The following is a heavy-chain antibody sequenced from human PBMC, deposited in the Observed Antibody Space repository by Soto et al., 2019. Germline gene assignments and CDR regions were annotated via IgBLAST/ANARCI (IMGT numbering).Heavy chain of an antibody. V-gene: IGHV3-74*01. J-gene: IGHJ4*02. Sequence: PGGSLRLSCAASGFTFSSNWMHWVRRVPGRGLVWVSRINTDGTRTSYVDSVKGRFTISRDNAKNTLYLQMNSLRVGDTALYYCARDGEGFWGQGTLVTVSS. CDR1: GFTFSSNW. CDR3: ARDGEGF. CDR2: INTDGTRT. D-gene: IGHD2-21*01.